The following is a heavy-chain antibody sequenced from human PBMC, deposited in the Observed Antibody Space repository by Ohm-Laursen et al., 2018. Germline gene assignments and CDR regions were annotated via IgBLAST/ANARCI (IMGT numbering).Heavy chain of an antibody. Sequence: SETLSLTCTVSGGSISSSRYYWGWIRQPPGKGLEWIGSIYYSGSTYYNPSLKSRVTISVDTSKNQFSLKLSSVIAADTAVYYCARTVRPTYYYGMDVWGQGTTVTVSS. CDR1: GGSISSSRYY. CDR3: ARTVRPTYYYGMDV. CDR2: IYYSGST. V-gene: IGHV4-39*01. J-gene: IGHJ6*02.